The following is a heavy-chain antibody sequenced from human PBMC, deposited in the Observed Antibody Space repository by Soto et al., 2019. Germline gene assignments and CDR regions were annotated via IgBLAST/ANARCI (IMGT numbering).Heavy chain of an antibody. CDR3: ARSWVVVVAAPPLLVFDI. CDR1: GGSISSYY. Sequence: SETLSLTCTVSGGSISSYYWSWIRQPPGKGLEWIGYIYYSGSTNYNPSLKSRVTISVDTSKNQFSLKLSSVTAADTAVYYCARSWVVVVAAPPLLVFDIGGQGTMVTAS. D-gene: IGHD2-15*01. V-gene: IGHV4-59*01. J-gene: IGHJ3*02. CDR2: IYYSGST.